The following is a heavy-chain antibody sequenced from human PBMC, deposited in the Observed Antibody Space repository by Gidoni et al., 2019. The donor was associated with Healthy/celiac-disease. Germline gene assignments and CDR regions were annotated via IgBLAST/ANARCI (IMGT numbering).Heavy chain of an antibody. CDR2: ISYDGSNK. CDR1: GFTFSSYG. CDR3: AKSRVGKYYYYYMDV. Sequence: QVQLVESGGGVVQPGRSLRLSCAASGFTFSSYGMHWVRQAPGKGLEWVAVISYDGSNKYYADSVKGRFTISRDNSKNTLYLQMNSLRAEDTAVYYCAKSRVGKYYYYYMDVWGKGTTVTVSS. V-gene: IGHV3-30*18. J-gene: IGHJ6*03. D-gene: IGHD1-26*01.